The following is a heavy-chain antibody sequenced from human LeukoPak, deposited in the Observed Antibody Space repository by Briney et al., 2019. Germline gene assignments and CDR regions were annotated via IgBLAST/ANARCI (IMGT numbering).Heavy chain of an antibody. CDR2: INHSGST. CDR3: ARGVNWNGDVDY. V-gene: IGHV4-34*01. J-gene: IGHJ4*02. D-gene: IGHD1-20*01. Sequence: SETLSLTCAVYGGSFSGYYWSWIRQPPGKGLEWIGEINHSGSTNYNPSLKSRVTISVDTSKNQFSLKLSSVTAADTAVYYCARGVNWNGDVDYWGQGTLVTVSS. CDR1: GGSFSGYY.